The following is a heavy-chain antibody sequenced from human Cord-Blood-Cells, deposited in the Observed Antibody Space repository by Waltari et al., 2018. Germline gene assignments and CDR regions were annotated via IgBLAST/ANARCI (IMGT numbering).Heavy chain of an antibody. CDR1: GGSISSYY. J-gene: IGHJ4*02. Sequence: QVQLQESGPGLVKPSETLSLTCTVSGGSISSYYWSWIRQPPGKGLEWIGYIYYSGSTNYNPSLKSRVTISVDTSKNQFSLKLSSVTAADTAVYYCARTCEGRDGYNYFDYWGQGTLVTVSS. V-gene: IGHV4-59*01. CDR2: IYYSGST. D-gene: IGHD5-12*01. CDR3: ARTCEGRDGYNYFDY.